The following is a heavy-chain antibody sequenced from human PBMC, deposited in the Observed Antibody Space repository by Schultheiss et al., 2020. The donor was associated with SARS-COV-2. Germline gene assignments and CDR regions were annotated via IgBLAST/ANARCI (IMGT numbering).Heavy chain of an antibody. CDR2: INPSGGST. D-gene: IGHD2-2*01. V-gene: IGHV1-46*01. J-gene: IGHJ3*02. Sequence: ASVKVSCKASGYTFTSYYMHWVRQAPGQGLEWMGIINPSGGSTSYAQKFQGRVTMTRDTSTSTVYMELSSLRSEDTAVYYCAREEGYCSSTSCQGAFDIWGQGTMVTVSS. CDR1: GYTFTSYY. CDR3: AREEGYCSSTSCQGAFDI.